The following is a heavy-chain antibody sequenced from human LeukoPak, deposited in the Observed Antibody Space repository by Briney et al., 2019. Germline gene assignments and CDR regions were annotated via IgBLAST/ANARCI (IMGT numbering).Heavy chain of an antibody. CDR2: IYPGDSDT. CDR3: ARLDGGNFEYYYYYYMDV. Sequence: PGESLKISCKGSGYSFTSYWIGWVRQMPGKGLEWMGIIYPGDSDTRYSPSFQGQVTISADKSISTAYLQWSSLKASDTAMYYGARLDGGNFEYYYYYYMDVWGKGTTVTVSS. J-gene: IGHJ6*03. D-gene: IGHD4-23*01. V-gene: IGHV5-51*01. CDR1: GYSFTSYW.